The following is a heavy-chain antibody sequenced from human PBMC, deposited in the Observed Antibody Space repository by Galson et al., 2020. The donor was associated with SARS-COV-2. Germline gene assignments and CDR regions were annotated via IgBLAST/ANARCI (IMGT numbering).Heavy chain of an antibody. V-gene: IGHV5-51*01. Sequence: GESLKISCKGSGYSFINYWIGWVRQMPGKGLEWMGIINPGDSETRYSPSFQGQVTISADKSISTAYLQWSSLKASDTAMYYCARQGDSSGWSYDYWGQGTLVTVSS. J-gene: IGHJ4*02. CDR2: INPGDSET. CDR3: ARQGDSSGWSYDY. D-gene: IGHD6-19*01. CDR1: GYSFINYW.